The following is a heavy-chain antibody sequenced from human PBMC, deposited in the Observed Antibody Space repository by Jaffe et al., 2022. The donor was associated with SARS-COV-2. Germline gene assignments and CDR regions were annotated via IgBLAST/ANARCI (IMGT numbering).Heavy chain of an antibody. CDR2: VTWDGHTT. CDR1: GFTFDDYA. Sequence: VQLVESGGAVVQPGGSLRLSCAVSGFTFDDYAMHWVRQAPGEGLEWICLVTWDGHTTYYADSVKGRFTISRDNSKNSLHLQMSSLRTEDTALYHCVKDMGRGIAGTTIREDGFDIWGQGTMVTISS. V-gene: IGHV3-43D*03. D-gene: IGHD1-26*01. CDR3: VKDMGRGIAGTTIREDGFDI. J-gene: IGHJ3*02.